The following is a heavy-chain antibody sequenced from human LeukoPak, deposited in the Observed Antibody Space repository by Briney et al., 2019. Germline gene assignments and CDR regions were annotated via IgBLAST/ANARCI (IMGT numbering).Heavy chain of an antibody. D-gene: IGHD3-3*01. CDR3: ARLSRFLDDY. CDR2: IYYSGST. V-gene: IGHV4-39*01. Sequence: SETLSLTCTVSGGSISSSSYYWGWIRQPPGKGLEWIGSIYYSGSTYYNPSLKSRVTISVDTSKNQFSLKLSSVTAADTAVYYCARLSRFLDDYXGXXXXXTVXX. CDR1: GGSISSSSYY. J-gene: IGHJ4*01.